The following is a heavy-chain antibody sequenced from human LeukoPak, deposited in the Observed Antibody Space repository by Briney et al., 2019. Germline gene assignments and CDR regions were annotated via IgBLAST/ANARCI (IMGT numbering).Heavy chain of an antibody. CDR3: ARDVGFD. J-gene: IGHJ4*02. Sequence: KPSETLSLTCTVSGGSVNSDNYYWSWIRQPPGRGLEWIGYIFYTGSTNYNPSLTSRVTISVDTSKNQFSLKVSSVAAADTAVYYCARDVGFDWGQGTLVTVSS. CDR1: GGSVNSDNYY. CDR2: IFYTGST. D-gene: IGHD6-25*01. V-gene: IGHV4-61*01.